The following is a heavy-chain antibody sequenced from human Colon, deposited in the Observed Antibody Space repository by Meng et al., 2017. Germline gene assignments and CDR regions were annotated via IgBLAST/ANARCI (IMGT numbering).Heavy chain of an antibody. CDR3: ARGYYDKSGYYPRGE. J-gene: IGHJ4*02. D-gene: IGHD3-22*01. CDR1: GDSVSSGSFY. CDR2: IYYSGTT. Sequence: SETLSLTCSVSGDSVSSGSFYWSWIRQPPGKGLEWIGYIYYSGTTNYNPSLTSRGTISVDTSKNQFSLKLRSVTAADTAVYYCARGYYDKSGYYPRGEWGPGTLVTVSS. V-gene: IGHV4-61*01.